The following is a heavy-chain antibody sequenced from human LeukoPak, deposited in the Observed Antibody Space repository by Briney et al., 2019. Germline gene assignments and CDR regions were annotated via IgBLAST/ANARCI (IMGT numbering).Heavy chain of an antibody. J-gene: IGHJ4*02. CDR2: INHSGST. CDR1: GGSFSGYY. D-gene: IGHD2-2*01. V-gene: IGHV4-34*01. Sequence: PSETLSLTCAVYGGSFSGYYWSWIRQPPGKGLEWIGEINHSGSTNYNPSLKSRVTISVDTSKNQFSLKLSSVTAADTAMYYCARQGSTNVGSDYWGQGTLVTVSS. CDR3: ARQGSTNVGSDY.